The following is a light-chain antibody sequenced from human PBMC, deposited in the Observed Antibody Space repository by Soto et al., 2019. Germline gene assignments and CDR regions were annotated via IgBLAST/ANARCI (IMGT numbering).Light chain of an antibody. Sequence: DIPMTQSPSTLSPSVGDRFTITCRASQSISSWLAWYQQKPGKAPKLLIYDASSLESGVPARFSGRGSGTEFTLTISSLQPDDFATYYCQQYNSYLFGQGTKVDIK. CDR1: QSISSW. CDR2: DAS. CDR3: QQYNSYL. V-gene: IGKV1-5*01. J-gene: IGKJ1*01.